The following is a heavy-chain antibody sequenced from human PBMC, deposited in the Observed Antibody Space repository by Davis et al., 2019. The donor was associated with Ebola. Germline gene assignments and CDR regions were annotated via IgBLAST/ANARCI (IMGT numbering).Heavy chain of an antibody. D-gene: IGHD4-17*01. V-gene: IGHV4-34*01. Sequence: PSETLSLTCAVYGGSFSGYYWSWIRQPPGKGLEWIGEINHSGSTNYNPSLKSRVTISVDTSKNQFSLKLSSVTAADTAVYYCARSGALTTVYPYYYNYGMDVWGQGTTVTVSS. CDR2: INHSGST. J-gene: IGHJ6*02. CDR1: GGSFSGYY. CDR3: ARSGALTTVYPYYYNYGMDV.